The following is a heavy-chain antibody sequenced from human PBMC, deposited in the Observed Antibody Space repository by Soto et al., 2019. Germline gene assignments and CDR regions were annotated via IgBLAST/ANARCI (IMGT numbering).Heavy chain of an antibody. Sequence: QVQLVQSGAEMKQPGASVKVSCKTSGYIFSDYVIHWVRQAPGQRPEWMGYIYGDNTYTKYSEKFQGSVTITSDTSATTGYMELSSLTSEDTAVYYCARDSAILPGTYFDYGGLGTLVTVFS. CDR2: IYGDNTYT. D-gene: IGHD6-13*01. V-gene: IGHV1-3*01. J-gene: IGHJ4*02. CDR1: GYIFSDYV. CDR3: ARDSAILPGTYFDY.